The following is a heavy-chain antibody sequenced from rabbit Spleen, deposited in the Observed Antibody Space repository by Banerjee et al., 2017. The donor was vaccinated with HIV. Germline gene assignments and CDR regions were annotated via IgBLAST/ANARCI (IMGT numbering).Heavy chain of an antibody. CDR2: IDPVFSST. V-gene: IGHV1S45*01. CDR3: VRDQARMLDL. Sequence: QEQLEESGGDLVKPGASLTLTCKASGLDFSSNYWICWVRQAPGKGLEWIGYIDPVFSSTHYASWVNGRFTISSHNAQNTLYLQLNSLTAADTATYFCVRDQARMLDLWGPGTLVTVS. J-gene: IGHJ4*01. CDR1: GLDFSSNYW.